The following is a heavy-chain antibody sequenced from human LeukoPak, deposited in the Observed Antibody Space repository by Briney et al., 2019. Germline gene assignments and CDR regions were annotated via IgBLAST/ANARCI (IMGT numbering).Heavy chain of an antibody. CDR3: AREIVRRGSGTDNKSYFDS. J-gene: IGHJ4*03. CDR1: GFTFSSHW. Sequence: GGSLRLSCAASGFTFSSHWMTWVRQAPGKGLEWVGNIKQDGNEINYVDSVKGRFSIFRDNAKSSLYLQLNIQRAEDTALYYCAREIVRRGSGTDNKSYFDSWGQGTLVTVSS. V-gene: IGHV3-7*01. D-gene: IGHD3-10*01. CDR2: IKQDGNEI.